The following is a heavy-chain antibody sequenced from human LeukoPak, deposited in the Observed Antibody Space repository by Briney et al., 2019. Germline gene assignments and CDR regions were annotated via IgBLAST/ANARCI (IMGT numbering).Heavy chain of an antibody. Sequence: GGSLRLSCAASGFNFDDYAMHWVRQAPGEGLEWVSGINWNGGSTGYADSVKGRFTISRDNAKNSLYLQMNSLRAEDTALYYCASGGIYYGAAFDFWGQGTLVTVSS. D-gene: IGHD1-26*01. CDR1: GFNFDDYA. CDR3: ASGGIYYGAAFDF. CDR2: INWNGGST. J-gene: IGHJ4*02. V-gene: IGHV3-20*04.